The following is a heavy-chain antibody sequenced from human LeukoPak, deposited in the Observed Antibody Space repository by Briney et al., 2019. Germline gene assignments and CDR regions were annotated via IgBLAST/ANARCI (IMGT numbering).Heavy chain of an antibody. D-gene: IGHD6-6*01. V-gene: IGHV4-38-2*02. CDR1: GYSISSGYY. CDR2: IYHSGST. J-gene: IGHJ6*03. CDR3: ARDWGVEGRPGYMDV. Sequence: SETLSLTCTVSGYSISSGYYWGWIRQPPEKGLEWIGSIYHSGSTYYNPSLKSRVTISVDTSKNQFSLKLSSVTAADTAVYFCARDWGVEGRPGYMDVWGKGTTVTVSS.